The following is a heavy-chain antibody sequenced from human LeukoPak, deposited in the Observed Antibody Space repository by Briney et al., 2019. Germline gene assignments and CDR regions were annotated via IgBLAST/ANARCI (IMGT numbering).Heavy chain of an antibody. J-gene: IGHJ4*02. D-gene: IGHD3-22*01. CDR3: AKDPAADYYDSSGYQYYFDY. V-gene: IGHV3-48*02. CDR2: ISSSSSPI. Sequence: GGSLRLSCAASGFTFSNYIMNWVRQAPGKGLEWLSYISSSSSPIYYADSVKGRFTISRDNAKNSLYLQMNSLRDEDTGVYYCAKDPAADYYDSSGYQYYFDYWGQGTLVTVSS. CDR1: GFTFSNYI.